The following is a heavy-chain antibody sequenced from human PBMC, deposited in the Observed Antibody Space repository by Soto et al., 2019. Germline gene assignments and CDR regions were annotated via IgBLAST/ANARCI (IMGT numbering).Heavy chain of an antibody. CDR1: GYNFTAFW. CDR3: ARVHKNWFDS. V-gene: IGHV5-10-1*01. CDR2: IDPSDSYT. Sequence: GESLKISCKASGYNFTAFWIHWVRQMPGKGLEWLGKIDPSDSYTNYSPSFECHVTISTDNSITTAYLQWSSLRASDTALYFCARVHKNWFDSWAQGTMVTVSS. J-gene: IGHJ5*01.